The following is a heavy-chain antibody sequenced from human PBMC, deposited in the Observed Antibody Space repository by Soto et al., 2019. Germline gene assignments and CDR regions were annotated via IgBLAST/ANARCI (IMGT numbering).Heavy chain of an antibody. Sequence: GASVKVSCKAFGYAFTGYAMVWVCQAPGQRLEWMGWINAGNGNTKYSQKFQGRVTITRDTSASTAYMELSSLRSEYTTGNYCARVPPPMGVWAEGPTITVS. CDR3: ARVPPPMGV. J-gene: IGHJ6*02. V-gene: IGHV1-3*01. CDR1: GYAFTGYA. CDR2: INAGNGNT.